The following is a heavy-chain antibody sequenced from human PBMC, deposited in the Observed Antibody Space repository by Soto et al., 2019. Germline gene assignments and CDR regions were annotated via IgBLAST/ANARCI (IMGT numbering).Heavy chain of an antibody. Sequence: QVQLVQSGAEVKKPGSSVKVSCKASGGTFSSYAISWVRQALGQGLEWMGGIIPIFGTADYAQKFQGRVTLTADESTSTAYMELSSLRSEDTAVYYCARDGGVYDYSPFDYWGQGTLVTVSS. D-gene: IGHD4-4*01. J-gene: IGHJ4*02. V-gene: IGHV1-69*12. CDR2: IIPIFGTA. CDR3: ARDGGVYDYSPFDY. CDR1: GGTFSSYA.